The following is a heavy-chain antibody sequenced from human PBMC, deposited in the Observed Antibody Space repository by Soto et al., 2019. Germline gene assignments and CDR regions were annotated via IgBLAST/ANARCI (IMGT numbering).Heavy chain of an antibody. Sequence: ASVKVSCKASGYTFTGYYMHWVRQAPGQGLEWMGWINPNSGGTNYAQKVQGRVTMTRDTSISTAYMELSRLRSDDTAVYYCSRDLILYYYDSSGFPGGWWGQGTLVTVSS. D-gene: IGHD3-22*01. CDR2: INPNSGGT. CDR1: GYTFTGYY. CDR3: SRDLILYYYDSSGFPGGW. V-gene: IGHV1-2*02. J-gene: IGHJ4*02.